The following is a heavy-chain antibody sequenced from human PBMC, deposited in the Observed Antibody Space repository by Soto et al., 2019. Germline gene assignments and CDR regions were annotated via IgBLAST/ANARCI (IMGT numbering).Heavy chain of an antibody. J-gene: IGHJ4*02. D-gene: IGHD3-10*01. CDR2: IYPGASDI. Sequence: GESLKISCQASGYTFFYFWVAWVRQVPGKGLEWMGVIYPGASDIRYSPSFEGHVTISADKSTNTAYLQWSSLEAADTAIYYCARQGTSRGSDYASFDFWGPGTLVTVSS. V-gene: IGHV5-51*01. CDR1: GYTFFYFW. CDR3: ARQGTSRGSDYASFDF.